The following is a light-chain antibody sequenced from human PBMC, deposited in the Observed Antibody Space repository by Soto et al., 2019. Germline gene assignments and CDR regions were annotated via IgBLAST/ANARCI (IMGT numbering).Light chain of an antibody. Sequence: EIQMTQSPSTLSASVGDRVTITCRASQSIGDRLAWYQQKSGKAPKLLIYDASTLESGVPSTFSGSGSGTEFTLTITSLRPDDFATYYCQQYGYYSTFGQGTKVEIK. CDR3: QQYGYYST. J-gene: IGKJ1*01. V-gene: IGKV1-5*01. CDR2: DAS. CDR1: QSIGDR.